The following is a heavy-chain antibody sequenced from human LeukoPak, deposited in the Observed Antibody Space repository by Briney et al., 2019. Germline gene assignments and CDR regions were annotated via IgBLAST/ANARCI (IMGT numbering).Heavy chain of an antibody. D-gene: IGHD3-10*01. Sequence: ASVKVFCKASGYTFTSYVMHWVCQAPGQRLEWMGWINAGNGNTKYSQKFQGRVTITRDTSASTAYMELSSLRSEDTAVYYCARVRGGSGSSWFDYRGQGTLVTVSS. CDR2: INAGNGNT. CDR3: ARVRGGSGSSWFDY. J-gene: IGHJ4*02. V-gene: IGHV1-3*01. CDR1: GYTFTSYV.